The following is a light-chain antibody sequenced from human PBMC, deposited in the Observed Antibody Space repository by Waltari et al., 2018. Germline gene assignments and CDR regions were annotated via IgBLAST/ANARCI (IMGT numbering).Light chain of an antibody. Sequence: QSALTQPASVSGSPGPSITISCTGTNSDIDAYDYVSWYQQHPVKAPKLILYDVSGRPSGISNRFSGSKSDNTASLTISGLQDEDEADYYCSSYATSNTVVFGGGTKVTVL. CDR3: SSYATSNTVV. CDR2: DVS. V-gene: IGLV2-14*03. J-gene: IGLJ2*01. CDR1: NSDIDAYDY.